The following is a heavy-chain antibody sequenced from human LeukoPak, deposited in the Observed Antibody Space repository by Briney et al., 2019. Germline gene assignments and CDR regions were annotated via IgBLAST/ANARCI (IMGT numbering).Heavy chain of an antibody. J-gene: IGHJ4*02. V-gene: IGHV4-34*01. CDR3: ARGPGSGMAGPIDY. CDR1: GGSFSGYY. D-gene: IGHD1-26*01. Sequence: SETLSLTCAVYGGSFSGYYWSWIRQPPGKGLEWIGEINHSGSTNYNPSLKSRVTISVDTSKNQFSLKLSSVTAADTAVYYCARGPGSGMAGPIDYWGQGTLVTVSS. CDR2: INHSGST.